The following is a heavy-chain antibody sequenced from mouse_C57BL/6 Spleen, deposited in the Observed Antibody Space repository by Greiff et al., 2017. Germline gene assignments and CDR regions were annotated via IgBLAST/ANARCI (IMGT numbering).Heavy chain of an antibody. V-gene: IGHV10-1*01. J-gene: IGHJ1*03. Sequence: EAGGGLVQPKGSLKLSCAASGFSFNTYAMNWVRQAPGKGLEWVARIRSKSNNYATYYADSVKDRFTISRDDSESMLYLQMNNLKTEDTAMYYCVRQRDYDYDDGYWYFDVWGTGTTVTVSS. D-gene: IGHD2-4*01. CDR3: VRQRDYDYDDGYWYFDV. CDR1: GFSFNTYA. CDR2: IRSKSNNYAT.